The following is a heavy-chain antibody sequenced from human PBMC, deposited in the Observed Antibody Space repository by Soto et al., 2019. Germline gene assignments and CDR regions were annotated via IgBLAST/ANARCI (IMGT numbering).Heavy chain of an antibody. CDR3: ARGLDYYDSSGYYHYYFDY. D-gene: IGHD3-22*01. V-gene: IGHV4-31*03. Sequence: SETLSLTCTVSGCSISSGGYYWSWIRQHPGKGLEWIGYSYYSGSTYYNPSLKSRVTISVDTSKNQFSLKLSSVTAADTAVYYCARGLDYYDSSGYYHYYFDYWGQGTLVTVSS. J-gene: IGHJ4*02. CDR1: GCSISSGGYY. CDR2: SYYSGST.